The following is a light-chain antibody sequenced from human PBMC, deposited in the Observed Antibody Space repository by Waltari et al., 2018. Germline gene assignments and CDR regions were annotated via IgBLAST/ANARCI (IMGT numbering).Light chain of an antibody. CDR2: DAS. V-gene: IGKV1-39*01. CDR1: RNIRDH. J-gene: IGKJ4*01. CDR3: QQSFGTPLS. Sequence: DVQVPQSPSSLSAIIGDRVTITCRASRNIRDHINWYQHRPGKAPKLLIFDASSLHSGVPLRFSGSGSGTDFTLTISGLQPEDFATYYCQQSFGTPLSFGGGTRVDFK.